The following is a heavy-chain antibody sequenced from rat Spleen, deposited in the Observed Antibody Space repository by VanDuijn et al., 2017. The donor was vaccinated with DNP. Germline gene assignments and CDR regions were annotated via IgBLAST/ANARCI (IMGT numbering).Heavy chain of an antibody. D-gene: IGHD1-11*01. Sequence: EGQLVESGGGLVEPGRSLKLSCAASGFTFSNYVMDWVRQAPKKGLEWVASISTGGGNTYYPDSVKGRFTISRYNAKSTLYLQMNSLRSEDTATYYCAARALRGWYWGQGVMVTVSS. CDR3: AARALRGWY. CDR1: GFTFSNYV. CDR2: ISTGGGNT. J-gene: IGHJ2*01. V-gene: IGHV5-25*01.